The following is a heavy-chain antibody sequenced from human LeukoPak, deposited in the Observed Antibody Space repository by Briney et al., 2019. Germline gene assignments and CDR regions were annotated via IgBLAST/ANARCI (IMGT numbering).Heavy chain of an antibody. CDR1: GGSISSSSYY. Sequence: SETLSLTCTVSGGSISSSSYYWGWIRQPPGKGLEWIGSIYYSGSTYYNPSLKSRVTISVDTSKNQFSLKLSSVTAADTAVYYCARDVAGTDNWFDPWGQGTLVTVSS. V-gene: IGHV4-39*07. J-gene: IGHJ5*02. D-gene: IGHD6-19*01. CDR2: IYYSGST. CDR3: ARDVAGTDNWFDP.